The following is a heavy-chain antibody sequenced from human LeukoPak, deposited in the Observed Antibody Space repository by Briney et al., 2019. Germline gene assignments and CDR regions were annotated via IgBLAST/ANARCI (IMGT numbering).Heavy chain of an antibody. Sequence: GGSLRLSCAASGFTFSTYAMHWVRQTPGKGLEYVSAISTNGGGTYYANSVKGRFTISRDNSKNTLYLQMGSLRAEDMAVYYCARYCSGVSCYSGYDYWGQGTLVTVSS. D-gene: IGHD2-15*01. V-gene: IGHV3-64*01. CDR2: ISTNGGGT. J-gene: IGHJ4*02. CDR3: ARYCSGVSCYSGYDY. CDR1: GFTFSTYA.